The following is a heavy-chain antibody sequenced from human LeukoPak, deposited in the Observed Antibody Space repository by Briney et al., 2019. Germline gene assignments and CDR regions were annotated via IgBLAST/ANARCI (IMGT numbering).Heavy chain of an antibody. CDR2: IYYSGST. CDR1: GGSISSSSYY. D-gene: IGHD3-22*01. J-gene: IGHJ3*02. Sequence: PSETLSLTCTVSGGSISSSSYYWGWIRQPPGKGLEWIGSIYYSGSTYYNPSLKSRVTISVDTSKNQFSLKLSSVTAADTAVYYCARDSITMIVVVTPDAFDIWGQGTMVTVSS. V-gene: IGHV4-39*07. CDR3: ARDSITMIVVVTPDAFDI.